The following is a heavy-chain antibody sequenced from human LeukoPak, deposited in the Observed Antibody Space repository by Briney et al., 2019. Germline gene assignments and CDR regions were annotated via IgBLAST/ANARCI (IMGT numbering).Heavy chain of an antibody. Sequence: PGRSLRLSCAASGFTFSSYAMHWVRQAPGKGLEWVAVISYDGSNKYYADSVRGRFTISRDNAKNSLYLQMDSLRDEDTAVYYCARSVEGNFDYWGRETLVTVSS. J-gene: IGHJ4*02. CDR1: GFTFSSYA. V-gene: IGHV3-30*04. CDR2: ISYDGSNK. CDR3: ARSVEGNFDY.